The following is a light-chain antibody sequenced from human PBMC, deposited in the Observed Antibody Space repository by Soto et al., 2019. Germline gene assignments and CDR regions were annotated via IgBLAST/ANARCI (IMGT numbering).Light chain of an antibody. CDR2: GAS. CDR3: QQYNKWPLFT. J-gene: IGKJ3*01. V-gene: IGKV3-15*01. Sequence: ETVMTQSPATLSVSPGERATLSCRASLSVGSNLAWYQQRPGQAPRLLIYGASTRATGIPVSFSGSGSGTEFTLTIGSLQSVDFGLYYCQQYNKWPLFTFGPGTRVDMK. CDR1: LSVGSN.